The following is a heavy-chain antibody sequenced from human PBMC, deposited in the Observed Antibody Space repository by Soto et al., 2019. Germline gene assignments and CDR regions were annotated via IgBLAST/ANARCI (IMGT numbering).Heavy chain of an antibody. Sequence: SETLSLTRAVYGGSFSGYYWGWIRPPPGKGLEWIGEINHSGSTNYNPSLKSRVTISVDTSKNQFSLKLSSVTAADTAIYYCARTEDSDSSGYPDWFDPWGQGTLVTVSS. D-gene: IGHD3-22*01. CDR1: GGSFSGYY. V-gene: IGHV4-34*01. CDR2: INHSGST. J-gene: IGHJ5*02. CDR3: ARTEDSDSSGYPDWFDP.